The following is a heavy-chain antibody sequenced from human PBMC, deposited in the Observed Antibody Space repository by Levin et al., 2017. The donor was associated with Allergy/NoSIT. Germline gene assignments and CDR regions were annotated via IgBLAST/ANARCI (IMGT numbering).Heavy chain of an antibody. J-gene: IGHJ4*02. CDR3: ARDGSYYGSGYFDY. V-gene: IGHV4-4*02. D-gene: IGHD3-10*01. CDR2: IYHSGST. Sequence: SETLSLTCAVSGGSISSSNWWSWVRQPPGKGLEWIGEIYHSGSTNYNPSLKSRVTISVDKSKNHFSLKLSSVTAADTAVYYCARDGSYYGSGYFDYWGQGTLVTVSS. CDR1: GGSISSSNW.